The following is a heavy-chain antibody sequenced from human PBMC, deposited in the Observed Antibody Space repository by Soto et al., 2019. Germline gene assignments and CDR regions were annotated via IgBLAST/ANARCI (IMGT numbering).Heavy chain of an antibody. J-gene: IGHJ4*02. D-gene: IGHD3-22*01. CDR1: GVSISSGGYF. CDR2: IYYSGST. Sequence: PSETLSLTCTVSGVSISSGGYFWSWIRQHPGKGLEWIGYIYYSGSTYYNPSLKSRVTISVDTSKNQFSLKLSSVTAADTAVYYCARVYTYYYDSSGYLHYFDYWGQGTLVTVSS. CDR3: ARVYTYYYDSSGYLHYFDY. V-gene: IGHV4-31*03.